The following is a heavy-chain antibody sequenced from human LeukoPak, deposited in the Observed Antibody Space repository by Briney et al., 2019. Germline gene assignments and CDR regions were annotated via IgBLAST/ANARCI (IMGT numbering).Heavy chain of an antibody. V-gene: IGHV1-18*01. J-gene: IGHJ4*02. Sequence: ASVKVSCKASGYTFTSYGISWVRQAPGQGLEWMGWISAYSGNTNYAQKLQGRVTMTTDTSTSTAYMELRSLRSDDTAVYYCARDRTYYGSGSQYFDYWGQGTLVTVSS. D-gene: IGHD3-10*01. CDR3: ARDRTYYGSGSQYFDY. CDR1: GYTFTSYG. CDR2: ISAYSGNT.